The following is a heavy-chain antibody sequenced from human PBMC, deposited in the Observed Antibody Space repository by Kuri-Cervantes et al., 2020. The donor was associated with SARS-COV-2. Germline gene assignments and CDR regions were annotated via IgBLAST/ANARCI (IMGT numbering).Heavy chain of an antibody. CDR2: IYYSGST. CDR3: ARRRPTPNPDRGYTYGYYYFDY. Sequence: SETLSLTCTVSGGSTSSYYWSWVRQPPGKGLECIGYIYYSGSTNYNPSLKSRVTISVDTSTNQFSLKLSSVTAADTAEYYCARRRPTPNPDRGYTYGYYYFDYWGQGTLATVSS. D-gene: IGHD5-18*01. V-gene: IGHV4-59*13. CDR1: GGSTSSYY. J-gene: IGHJ4*02.